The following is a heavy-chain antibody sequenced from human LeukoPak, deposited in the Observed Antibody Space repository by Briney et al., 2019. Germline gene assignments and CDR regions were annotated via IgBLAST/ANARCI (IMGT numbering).Heavy chain of an antibody. CDR1: GATFSSYA. J-gene: IGHJ4*02. V-gene: IGHV1-69*05. Sequence: GASVKVSCKASGATFSSYAISWVRQAPGQGLEWMGGIIPIFGTANYAQKFQGRVTITTDESTSTAYMELSSLRSEDTAVYYCAREGGWCSSTSCYDYWGQGTLVTVSS. CDR3: AREGGWCSSTSCYDY. CDR2: IIPIFGTA. D-gene: IGHD2-2*01.